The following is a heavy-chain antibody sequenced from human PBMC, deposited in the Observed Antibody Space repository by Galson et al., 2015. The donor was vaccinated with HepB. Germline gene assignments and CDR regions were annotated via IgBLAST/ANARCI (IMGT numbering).Heavy chain of an antibody. D-gene: IGHD1-1*01. V-gene: IGHV1-2*02. J-gene: IGHJ4*02. CDR1: GYTFTDYH. CDR2: INPNSGGT. CDR3: ARLGNWNDVEGGFFDY. Sequence: SVKVSCKASGYTFTDYHMHWVRQAPGQGLEWMAWINPNSGGTNYAQKFQGRVTVTRDTSISTAYMELSSLRSEDTAVYYCARLGNWNDVEGGFFDYWGQGTLVTVSS.